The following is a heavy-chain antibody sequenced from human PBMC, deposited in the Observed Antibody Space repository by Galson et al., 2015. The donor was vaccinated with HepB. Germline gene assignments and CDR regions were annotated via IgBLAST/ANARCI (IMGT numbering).Heavy chain of an antibody. Sequence: ETLSLTCAVYGGSFSGYYWSWIRQPPGKGLEWIGEINHSGSTNYNPSLKSRVTISVDTSKNQFSLKLSSVTAADTAVYYCARGPWILTHWGQGTLVTVSS. V-gene: IGHV4-34*01. J-gene: IGHJ4*02. CDR1: GGSFSGYY. CDR3: ARGPWILTH. CDR2: INHSGST. D-gene: IGHD5-18*01.